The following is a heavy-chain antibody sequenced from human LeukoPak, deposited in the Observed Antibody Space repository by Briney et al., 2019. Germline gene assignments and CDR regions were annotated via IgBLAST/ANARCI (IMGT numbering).Heavy chain of an antibody. J-gene: IGHJ6*02. Sequence: ASVKVSCKASGYTFTSYGISWVRQAPGQGLEWMGWISAYNGNTNYAQKLQGRVTMTTDTSTSTAYMELRSLRSDDTAVYYCARDVAAAATYYYYGMDVWGQGTTVTVS. CDR1: GYTFTSYG. V-gene: IGHV1-18*01. D-gene: IGHD6-13*01. CDR2: ISAYNGNT. CDR3: ARDVAAAATYYYYGMDV.